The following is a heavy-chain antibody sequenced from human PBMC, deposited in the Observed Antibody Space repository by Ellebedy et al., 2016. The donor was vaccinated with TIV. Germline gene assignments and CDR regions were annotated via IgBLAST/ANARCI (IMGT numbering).Heavy chain of an antibody. CDR2: IIPMFGVT. D-gene: IGHD3/OR15-3a*01. CDR3: ARNLDVVLIPSAYASSFDI. J-gene: IGHJ3*02. V-gene: IGHV1-69*13. CDR1: GGTFGNHP. Sequence: SVKVSCKASGGTFGNHPLSWVRQAPGQGLEWVGRIIPMFGVTDTAQMLQGRLTITADESTSTAHMELSSLRPEDTAVYYCARNLDVVLIPSAYASSFDIWGQGTMVTVSS.